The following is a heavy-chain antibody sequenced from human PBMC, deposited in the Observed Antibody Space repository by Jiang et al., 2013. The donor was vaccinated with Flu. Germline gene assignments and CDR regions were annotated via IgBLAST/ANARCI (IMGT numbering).Heavy chain of an antibody. Sequence: GPGLVKPSETLSLTCSISGGSINTYFWSWIRQPPGKGLEYIGNIDYSGSTNYNPSLKSRVTMSVDRSKNQYTLTLTSVTASDSAVYYCARPRGVGAPNALDVWGQGTTVTVS. CDR2: IDYSGST. J-gene: IGHJ6*02. D-gene: IGHD1-26*01. CDR3: ARPRGVGAPNALDV. CDR1: GGSINTYF. V-gene: IGHV4-59*01.